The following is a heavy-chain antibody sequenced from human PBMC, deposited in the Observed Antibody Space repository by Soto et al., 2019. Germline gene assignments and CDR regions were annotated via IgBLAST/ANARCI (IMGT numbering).Heavy chain of an antibody. CDR2: IYHSGST. CDR3: ARGYDSSGYYSRGWFDP. V-gene: IGHV4-30-2*01. Sequence: WVRQMPGKGLEWIGYIYHSGSTYYNPSLKSRVTISVDRSKNQFSLKLSSVTAADTAVYYCARGYDSSGYYSRGWFDPWGQGTLVTVSS. J-gene: IGHJ5*02. D-gene: IGHD3-22*01.